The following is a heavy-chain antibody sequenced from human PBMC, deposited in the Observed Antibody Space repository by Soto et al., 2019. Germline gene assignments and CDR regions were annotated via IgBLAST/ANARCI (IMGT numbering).Heavy chain of an antibody. D-gene: IGHD6-13*01. CDR2: ISGDNVNR. J-gene: IGHJ6*02. CDR1: GYNLREYG. CDR3: GSEGQQRAQEQYCQFNGVDV. V-gene: IGHV1-18*01. Sequence: QVHLVQSGVEVKKPGASVKVSCTAHGYNLREYGVRWLRQVPGQGLECMGWISGDNVNRRSAQRFQDRLTMTTDTSTNTASIELRSLRSDDTAVYFCGSEGQQRAQEQYCQFNGVDVWGQGTSVTFAS.